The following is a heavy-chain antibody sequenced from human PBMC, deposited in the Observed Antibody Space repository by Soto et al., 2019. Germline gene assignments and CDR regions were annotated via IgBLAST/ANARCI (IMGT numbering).Heavy chain of an antibody. Sequence: QVQLQESGPGLVKPSGTLSLTCAVSSGSISSSNWWSWVRQPPGKGLEWIGEIYHNGSTNYNPSLMSRAATTLHKSKHQFSLKLSSVTAVDTAVYYRASEPLGRSAAALRSPFDIWGQGTMVTDYS. D-gene: IGHD6-13*01. CDR2: IYHNGST. CDR1: SGSISSSNW. J-gene: IGHJ3*02. V-gene: IGHV4-4*02. CDR3: ASEPLGRSAAALRSPFDI.